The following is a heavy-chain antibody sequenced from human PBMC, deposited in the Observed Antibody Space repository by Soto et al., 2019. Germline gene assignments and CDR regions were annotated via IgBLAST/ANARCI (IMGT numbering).Heavy chain of an antibody. D-gene: IGHD5-12*01. CDR1: GGTFSSYA. CDR2: IIPIFGTA. Sequence: QVQLVQSGAEVKKPGSSVKVSCKASGGTFSSYAISWVRQAPGQGLEWMGGIIPIFGTANCAQKFQGRVTITADESTSTAYMELSSLRSEDTAVYYCATTHGPWVATTYGMDVWGQGTTVTVSS. CDR3: ATTHGPWVATTYGMDV. J-gene: IGHJ6*02. V-gene: IGHV1-69*12.